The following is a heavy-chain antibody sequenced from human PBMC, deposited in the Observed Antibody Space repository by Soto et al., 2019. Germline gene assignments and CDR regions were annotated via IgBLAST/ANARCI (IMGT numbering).Heavy chain of an antibody. CDR1: GGSISSGGYY. D-gene: IGHD2-21*01. V-gene: IGHV4-31*03. J-gene: IGHJ6*01. Sequence: QVQLQESGPGLVKPSQTLSLTCTVSGGSISSGGYYWYWIRQHPGKGLEWIGSIYYSGTTYYNPSLKSRVTISVDTSKNQFSLTLSSVTAADTAVYYCAASCVACGGFNYYGMDVWGQGTTVTVSS. CDR2: IYYSGTT. CDR3: AASCVACGGFNYYGMDV.